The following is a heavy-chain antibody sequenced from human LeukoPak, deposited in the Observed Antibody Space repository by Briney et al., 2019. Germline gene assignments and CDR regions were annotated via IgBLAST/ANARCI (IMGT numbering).Heavy chain of an antibody. J-gene: IGHJ4*02. V-gene: IGHV3-7*01. CDR3: ARDHDGKDC. CDR2: RKQDGSDK. Sequence: GGSLRLSCAASGFTFSNYWMSWVRPAPGKGLEWVDNRKQDGSDKYYEDSVKGRFTVSRDNAKNALYLHMNGLRADDTAIYYCARDHDGKDCWGQGTLVTVSS. CDR1: GFTFSNYW. D-gene: IGHD1-1*01.